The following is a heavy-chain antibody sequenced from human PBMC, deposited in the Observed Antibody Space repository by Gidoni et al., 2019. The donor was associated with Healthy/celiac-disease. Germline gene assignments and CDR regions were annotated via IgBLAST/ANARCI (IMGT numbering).Heavy chain of an antibody. J-gene: IGHJ3*02. D-gene: IGHD4-17*01. CDR2: ISSSSSYI. CDR1: GFPFSSYS. CDR3: ARESMSLRDAFDI. Sequence: EVQLVESGGGLVKPGGSLRLYCAASGFPFSSYSMNWVRQAPGKGLEWVSSISSSSSYIYYADSVKGRFTISRDNAKNSLYLQMNSLRAEDTSVYYCARESMSLRDAFDIWGQGTMVTVSS. V-gene: IGHV3-21*01.